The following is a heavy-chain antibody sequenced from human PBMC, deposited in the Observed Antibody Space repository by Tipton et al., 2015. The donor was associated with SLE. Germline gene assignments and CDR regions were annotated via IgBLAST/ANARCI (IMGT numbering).Heavy chain of an antibody. CDR2: IYTSGST. V-gene: IGHV4-61*02. J-gene: IGHJ4*02. Sequence: TLSLTCTVSGGSISSGSYYWSWIRQPAGKGLEWIGRIYTSGSTNYNPSLKSRVTISVDTSKNQFSLKLSSVTAADTAVYYCARDAEAADIVVVPAATSFDYWGQGTLVTVSS. CDR1: GGSISSGSYY. D-gene: IGHD2-2*01. CDR3: ARDAEAADIVVVPAATSFDY.